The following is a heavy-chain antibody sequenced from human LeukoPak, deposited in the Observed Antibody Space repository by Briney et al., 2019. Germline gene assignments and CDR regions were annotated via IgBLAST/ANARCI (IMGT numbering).Heavy chain of an antibody. CDR1: GYTFTDYY. Sequence: APVKVSCKAFGYTFTDYYIHWVRQAPAQGLAWMGWINPNSGGTNYAQKFQGRGTMTRDTYISRAYMELSRLRSDDTAVYYCARGVGATPIFDYWGQGTLVTVSS. CDR3: ARGVGATPIFDY. CDR2: INPNSGGT. J-gene: IGHJ4*02. V-gene: IGHV1-2*02. D-gene: IGHD1-26*01.